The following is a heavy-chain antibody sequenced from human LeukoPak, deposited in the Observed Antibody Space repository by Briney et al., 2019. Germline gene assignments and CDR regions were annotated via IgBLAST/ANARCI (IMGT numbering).Heavy chain of an antibody. CDR2: IYSGGPT. CDR3: ARGWVVATGGFDM. D-gene: IGHD2-8*02. CDR1: GFTVSLYY. J-gene: IGHJ3*02. Sequence: GGSLRLSCAASGFTVSLYYMTWVRQAPGKGLEWVSVIYSGGPTYYADSVKGRFTISRDNSKNTVYLQMNSLRGEDTAVYFCARGWVVATGGFDMWGQGTMVTASS. V-gene: IGHV3-53*01.